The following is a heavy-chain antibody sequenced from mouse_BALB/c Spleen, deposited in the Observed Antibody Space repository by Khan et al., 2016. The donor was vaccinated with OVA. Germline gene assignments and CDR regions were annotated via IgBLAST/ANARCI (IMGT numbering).Heavy chain of an antibody. CDR3: ARSLIYYYGSSPY. V-gene: IGHV3-2*02. Sequence: EVQLVESGPGLVKPSQSLSLTCTVTGYSITSDYAWNWIRQFPGNKLEWMGYISYSGSTSYNQSLKSRISITRDTSKNQFFLQLNSVTTEDTATYYCARSLIYYYGSSPYWGQGTLVTVSA. D-gene: IGHD1-1*01. J-gene: IGHJ3*01. CDR2: ISYSGST. CDR1: GYSITSDYA.